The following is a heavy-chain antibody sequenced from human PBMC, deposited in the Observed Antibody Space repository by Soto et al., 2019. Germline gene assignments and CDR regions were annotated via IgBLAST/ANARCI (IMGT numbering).Heavy chain of an antibody. CDR1: GGSFSGYY. Sequence: SETLSLTCAVYGGSFSGYYWSWIRQPPGKGLEWIGYICYSGSTNYNPSLKSRVTISVDTSKNQFSLKLSSVTAADTAVYYCAREPYDILTGYPHPYNWFDPWGQGTLVTVSS. CDR3: AREPYDILTGYPHPYNWFDP. V-gene: IGHV4-59*01. D-gene: IGHD3-9*01. CDR2: ICYSGST. J-gene: IGHJ5*02.